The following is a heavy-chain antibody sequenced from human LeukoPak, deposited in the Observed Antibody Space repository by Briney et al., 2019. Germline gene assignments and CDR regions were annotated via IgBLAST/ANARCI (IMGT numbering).Heavy chain of an antibody. CDR3: ARGRGLALRGFDP. CDR2: IYYSGST. CDR1: GGSISSYY. D-gene: IGHD3/OR15-3a*01. V-gene: IGHV4-59*01. Sequence: SETLSLTCTVSGGSISSYYWSWIRQPPGKGLEWIGYIYYSGSTNYNPFLKSRVTISVDTSKNQFSLKLSSVTAADTAVYYCARGRGLALRGFDPWGQGTLVTVSS. J-gene: IGHJ5*02.